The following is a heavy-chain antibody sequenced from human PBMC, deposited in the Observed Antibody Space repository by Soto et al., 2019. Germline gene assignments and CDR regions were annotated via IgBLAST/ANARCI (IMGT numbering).Heavy chain of an antibody. D-gene: IGHD6-13*01. CDR2: ISYDGSNK. V-gene: IGHV3-30-3*01. CDR1: GFTFSSYA. J-gene: IGHJ4*02. CDR3: ARDSAGIAGEGVFDY. Sequence: VQLVESGGGVVQPGRSLRLSCAASGFTFSSYAMHWVRQAPGKGLEWVAVISYDGSNKYYADSVKGRFTISRDNSKNTLYLQMNSLRAEDTAVYYCARDSAGIAGEGVFDYWGQGTLVTVSS.